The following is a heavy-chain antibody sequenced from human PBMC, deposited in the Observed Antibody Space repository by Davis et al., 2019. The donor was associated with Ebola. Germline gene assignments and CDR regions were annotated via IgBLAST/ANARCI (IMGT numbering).Heavy chain of an antibody. Sequence: MPSETLSLTCAVYGGSFSGYYWSWIRQPPGKGLEWIGEINHSGRTNYKPSLKSRVTISADTSKNQFSLKLSSVTAADTAMYYRARGRVAVLVPAADNYHYYMDVWGKGTTVTVSS. CDR2: INHSGRT. V-gene: IGHV4-34*01. J-gene: IGHJ6*03. D-gene: IGHD2-2*01. CDR3: ARGRVAVLVPAADNYHYYMDV. CDR1: GGSFSGYY.